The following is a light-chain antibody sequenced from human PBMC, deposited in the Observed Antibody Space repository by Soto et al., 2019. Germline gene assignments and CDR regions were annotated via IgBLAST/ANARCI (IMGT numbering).Light chain of an antibody. CDR1: QDISTW. CDR2: AAY. Sequence: DIEMTQSPSSVSASVGDRVTITCRASQDISTWLAWYQHKPGKPPELLIHAAYSLRNGVPSRFSRSGSGTDFALTITSLQPEDFATYYCQQSNSFPPTFGQGTKVEI. CDR3: QQSNSFPPT. J-gene: IGKJ1*01. V-gene: IGKV1-12*01.